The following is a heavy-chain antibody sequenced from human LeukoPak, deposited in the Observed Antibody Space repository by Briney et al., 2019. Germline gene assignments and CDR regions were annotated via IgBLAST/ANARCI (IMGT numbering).Heavy chain of an antibody. D-gene: IGHD6-13*01. V-gene: IGHV4-31*03. J-gene: IGHJ6*02. CDR3: ATLIAAAGKGYYYGMDV. CDR2: IYYSGST. CDR1: GGSISSGGYS. Sequence: PSQTLSLTCTVSGGSISSGGYSWSWIRQHPGKGLEWIGYIYYSGSTYYNPSLKSRVTISVDTSKNQFSLKLSSVTAADTAVYYCATLIAAAGKGYYYGMDVWGQGTTVTVSS.